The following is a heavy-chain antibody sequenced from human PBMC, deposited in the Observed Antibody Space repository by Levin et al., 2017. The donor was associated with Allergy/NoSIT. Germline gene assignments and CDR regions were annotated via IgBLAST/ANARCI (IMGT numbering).Heavy chain of an antibody. CDR3: AKDLAVETPVN. J-gene: IGHJ4*02. CDR1: GFTFSSYN. CDR2: ISPSSTYK. V-gene: IGHV3-21*01. D-gene: IGHD4-23*01. Sequence: PGGSLRLSCAASGFTFSSYNMIWVRQAPGKGLEWVSFISPSSTYKDYADSVKGRFTISRDNAKNSLFLQMNSLRAADTAVYYCAKDLAVETPVNWGQGTLVTVSS.